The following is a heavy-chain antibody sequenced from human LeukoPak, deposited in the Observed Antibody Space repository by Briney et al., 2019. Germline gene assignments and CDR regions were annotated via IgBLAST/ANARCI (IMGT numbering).Heavy chain of an antibody. CDR1: GGTFSSYA. D-gene: IGHD6-25*01. CDR3: ARGGGRGRPFDY. CDR2: IIPIFGTA. Sequence: GASVKVSCKASGGTFSSYAISWVRQAPGQGLEWMGGIIPIFGTANYAQKFQGRVTITTDESTSTAYMELSSLRSEDTAVYYCARGGGRGRPFDYWGQGTLVTVSS. V-gene: IGHV1-69*05. J-gene: IGHJ4*02.